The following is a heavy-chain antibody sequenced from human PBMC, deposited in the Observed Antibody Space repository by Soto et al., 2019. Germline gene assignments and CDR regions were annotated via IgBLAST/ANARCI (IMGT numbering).Heavy chain of an antibody. D-gene: IGHD3-16*01. J-gene: IGHJ4*02. CDR3: AREGGESSDGLYYFDS. CDR1: GGSTSSDNY. CDR2: IYYSGNT. V-gene: IGHV4-30-4*01. Sequence: TLSLTCNVSGGSTSSDNYWSWIRPPPGKGLEWIGHIYYSGNTDYNPSLKSRLAISIDTSKNQFSLKLSSVTAADTAVYFCAREGGESSDGLYYFDSWGQGSLVTVSS.